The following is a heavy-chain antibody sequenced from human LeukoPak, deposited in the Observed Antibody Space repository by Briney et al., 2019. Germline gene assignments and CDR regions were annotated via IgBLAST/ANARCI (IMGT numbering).Heavy chain of an antibody. Sequence: SETLSLTCAVSGYSISGSNWWGWIRQPPGKGLEWIGYIYYSGSTYYNPSLKSRVAMSVDTSKNQFSLKLSSVTAVDTAVYYCARNTPSYGDYVFDYWGQGTLVTVSS. CDR1: GYSISGSNW. D-gene: IGHD4-17*01. J-gene: IGHJ4*02. CDR2: IYYSGST. CDR3: ARNTPSYGDYVFDY. V-gene: IGHV4-28*01.